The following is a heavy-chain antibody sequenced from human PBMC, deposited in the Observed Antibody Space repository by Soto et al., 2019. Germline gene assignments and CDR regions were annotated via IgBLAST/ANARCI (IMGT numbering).Heavy chain of an antibody. CDR2: ISSSSSYT. CDR3: ARELNYYDSSGYPDY. Sequence: PGGSLRLSCAASGFTFSDYYMSWIRQAPGKGLEWVSYISSSSSYTNYADSVKGRFTISRDNAKNSLYLQMNSLRAEDTAVYYCARELNYYDSSGYPDYWGQGTLVTVSS. J-gene: IGHJ4*02. CDR1: GFTFSDYY. D-gene: IGHD3-22*01. V-gene: IGHV3-11*06.